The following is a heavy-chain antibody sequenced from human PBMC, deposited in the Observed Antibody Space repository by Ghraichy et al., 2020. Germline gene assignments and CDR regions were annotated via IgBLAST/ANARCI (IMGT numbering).Heavy chain of an antibody. CDR1: GDSITSYH. CDR2: IYYSGST. J-gene: IGHJ4*02. Sequence: SETLSLTCTVSGDSITSYHWNWIRQSPGKGLEWIGYIYYSGSTNYNPSLKSRVTLSVDTSKNQFSLKLNSVTAADTAVYYCARDRGSNTWWGGFDYWGQGTLVTVSS. V-gene: IGHV4-59*01. D-gene: IGHD6-13*01. CDR3: ARDRGSNTWWGGFDY.